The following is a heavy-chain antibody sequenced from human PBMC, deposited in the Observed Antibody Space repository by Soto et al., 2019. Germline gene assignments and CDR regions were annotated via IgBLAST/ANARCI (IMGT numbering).Heavy chain of an antibody. J-gene: IGHJ6*02. Sequence: GGSLRLSCAASGFTFSSYGMHWVRQAPGKGLEWVAVIWYDGSNKYYADSVKGRFTISRDNSKNTLYLQMNSLRAEDTAVYYCARDRSSGYYYYYGMDVWGQGTTVTVS. CDR1: GFTFSSYG. D-gene: IGHD6-19*01. V-gene: IGHV3-33*01. CDR2: IWYDGSNK. CDR3: ARDRSSGYYYYYGMDV.